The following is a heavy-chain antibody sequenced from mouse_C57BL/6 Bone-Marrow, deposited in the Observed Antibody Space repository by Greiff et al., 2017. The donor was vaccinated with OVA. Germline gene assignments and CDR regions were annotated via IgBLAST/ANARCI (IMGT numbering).Heavy chain of an antibody. CDR2: IDPETCGT. V-gene: IGHV1-23*01. D-gene: IGHD2-1*01. CDR3: TRSRVYGTGAAY. J-gene: IGHJ3*01. CDR1: GYTFTNYG. Sequence: QVQLQKSGAELVRPGASVKLSCKASGYTFTNYGMHWVKQTPGHGLEWIGAIDPETCGTAYNQKFKGKATLTVDKSSSTASMELRSLTSEYSAVYYCTRSRVYGTGAAYWGQGTLVTVSA.